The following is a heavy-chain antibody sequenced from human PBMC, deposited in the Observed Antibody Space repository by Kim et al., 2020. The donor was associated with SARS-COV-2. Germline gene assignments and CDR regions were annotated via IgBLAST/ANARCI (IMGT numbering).Heavy chain of an antibody. CDR2: INPNSGGT. J-gene: IGHJ6*02. CDR1: GYTFPGYY. Sequence: ASVKVSCKASGYTFPGYYIHWVRQAPGQGLEWMGRINPNSGGTNFAQKFQGRVTMTRDTSIHIAYMELSRLTSDDTAVYYCARGVSVFVYYYGMDVWGQGTTVTVSS. V-gene: IGHV1-2*06. D-gene: IGHD2-8*01. CDR3: ARGVSVFVYYYGMDV.